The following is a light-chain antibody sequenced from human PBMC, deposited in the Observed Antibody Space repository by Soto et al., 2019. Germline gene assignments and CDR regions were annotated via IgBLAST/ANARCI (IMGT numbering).Light chain of an antibody. V-gene: IGKV3-20*01. CDR2: GAS. CDR1: QSVSSSY. J-gene: IGKJ2*01. Sequence: EIVLTQSPGTLSLSPGERATLSCRASQSVSSSYLAWYQQKPGQATRLLIYGASSRATSIPDTFSGSGSGTALTLTISSLEPEDFAVYYCQQYGSSPPYTFGQGTKVEIK. CDR3: QQYGSSPPYT.